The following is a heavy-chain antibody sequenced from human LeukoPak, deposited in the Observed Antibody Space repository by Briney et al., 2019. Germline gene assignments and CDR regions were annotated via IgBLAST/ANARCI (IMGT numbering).Heavy chain of an antibody. CDR2: IYTGGNT. D-gene: IGHD2-15*01. CDR1: GFTVSGNY. V-gene: IGHV3-66*01. Sequence: GGSLRLSCAASGFTVSGNYMSWVRQAPGRGLECVSVIYTGGNTYYADSVKGRFTISRDSSKNTLYLQMSSLRGEDTAVYYCARDGRRGPDCNGGGCYFVPGQWGQGTVVTVSS. J-gene: IGHJ4*02. CDR3: ARDGRRGPDCNGGGCYFVPGQ.